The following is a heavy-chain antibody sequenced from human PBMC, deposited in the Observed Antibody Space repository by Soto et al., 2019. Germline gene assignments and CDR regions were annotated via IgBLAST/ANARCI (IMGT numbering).Heavy chain of an antibody. CDR1: GFTFSSYA. Sequence: QVQLVESGGGVVQPGRSLRLSCAASGFTFSSYAMHWVRQAPGKGLEWVAVISYDGSNKYYADSVKGRFTISRDNSKNTLYLQMNSLRAEDTAVYYCARDTDSMVRGSLFDYWGQGTLVTVSS. CDR3: ARDTDSMVRGSLFDY. CDR2: ISYDGSNK. D-gene: IGHD3-10*01. J-gene: IGHJ4*02. V-gene: IGHV3-30-3*01.